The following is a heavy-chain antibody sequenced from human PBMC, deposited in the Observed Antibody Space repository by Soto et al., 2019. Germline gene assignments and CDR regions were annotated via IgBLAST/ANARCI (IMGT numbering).Heavy chain of an antibody. V-gene: IGHV1-69*02. CDR2: IIPILGIA. CDR1: GGTFSSYT. Sequence: QVQLVQSGAEVKKPGSSVKVSCKASGGTFSSYTISWVRQAPGQGLEWMGRIIPILGIANYAQKFQGRVTITTEQSTSTAYMDLSSLRSEATAVYYCASPEPDSGYDTFDPFHIWGQGTMVTVSS. CDR3: ASPEPDSGYDTFDPFHI. D-gene: IGHD5-12*01. J-gene: IGHJ3*02.